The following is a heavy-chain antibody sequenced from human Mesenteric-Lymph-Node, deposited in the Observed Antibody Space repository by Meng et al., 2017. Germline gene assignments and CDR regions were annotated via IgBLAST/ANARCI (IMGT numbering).Heavy chain of an antibody. CDR1: GFTFDDYG. CDR3: ARVYTALDY. V-gene: IGHV3-20*04. CDR2: INWNGGST. Sequence: GESLKISCAASGFTFDDYGMSWVRQAPGKGLEWVSGINWNGGSTGYADSVKGRFTISRDNAKNSLYLQMNSLRAEDTAVYYCARVYTALDYWGQGTLVTVSS. D-gene: IGHD5-18*01. J-gene: IGHJ4*02.